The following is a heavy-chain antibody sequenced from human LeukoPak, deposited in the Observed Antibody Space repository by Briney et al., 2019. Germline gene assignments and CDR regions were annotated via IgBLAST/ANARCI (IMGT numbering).Heavy chain of an antibody. CDR3: ARGRRYCSSTSCYTSRFDP. CDR2: INPSGANT. CDR1: GYTFTNFY. Sequence: GASVKVSCKTSGYTFTNFYMHWVRQAPGQGLEWMGIINPSGANTGYAQKFQGRVTMTRDTSITTAYMELSSLRSEDTAVYYCARGRRYCSSTSCYTSRFDPWGQGTLVTVSS. D-gene: IGHD2-2*02. V-gene: IGHV1-46*01. J-gene: IGHJ5*02.